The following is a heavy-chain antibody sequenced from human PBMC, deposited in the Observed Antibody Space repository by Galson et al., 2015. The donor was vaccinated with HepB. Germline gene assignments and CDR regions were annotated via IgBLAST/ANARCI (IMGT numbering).Heavy chain of an antibody. CDR1: GSTFNYYA. CDR2: ISDGGGST. CDR3: ARKGCRSISCSPEY. D-gene: IGHD2-2*01. Sequence: SLRLSCAASGSTFNYYAMSWVRQAPGKGLEWVSDISDGGGSTNYADSVKGRFTVSRDNSKSTVYLQMNSLRAEDTAIYYCARKGCRSISCSPEYWGQGTLVTVSS. J-gene: IGHJ4*02. V-gene: IGHV3-23*01.